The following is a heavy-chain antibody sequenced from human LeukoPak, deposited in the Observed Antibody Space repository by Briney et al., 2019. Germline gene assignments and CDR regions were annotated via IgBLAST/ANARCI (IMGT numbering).Heavy chain of an antibody. CDR1: GGSISSSDYY. Sequence: SETLSLTCTVSGGSISSSDYYWGWIRQPPGKGLEWIGTIYYTGNTYYHPSLKSRVTISVDTSKDQFSLKLSSVTAADTAVYYCARLRTGDYGDYGGDYWGQGTLVTVSS. CDR3: ARLRTGDYGDYGGDY. J-gene: IGHJ4*02. D-gene: IGHD4-17*01. CDR2: IYYTGNT. V-gene: IGHV4-39*01.